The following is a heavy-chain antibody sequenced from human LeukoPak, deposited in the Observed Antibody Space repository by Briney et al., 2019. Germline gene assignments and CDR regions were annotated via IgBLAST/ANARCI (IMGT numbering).Heavy chain of an antibody. CDR3: AIMHGYYDGTAYWVQ. CDR1: GFTFASYG. CDR2: ITTNGGRT. V-gene: IGHV3-23*01. D-gene: IGHD3-3*01. J-gene: IGHJ1*01. Sequence: GGSLRLSCAASGFTFASYGMSWVRQAPGKGLEWVSFITTNGGRTSYADSVEGRFTISRDNPRNTLYTQMNSLRDEDTAVYYCAIMHGYYDGTAYWVQWGQGTLVTVSS.